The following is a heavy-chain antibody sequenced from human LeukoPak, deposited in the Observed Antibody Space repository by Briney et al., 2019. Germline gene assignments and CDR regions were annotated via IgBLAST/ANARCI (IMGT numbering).Heavy chain of an antibody. CDR1: GGSISSYY. V-gene: IGHV4-59*01. D-gene: IGHD2-21*02. Sequence: PSETLSLTCTVSGGSISSYYWSWIRQPPGKGLEWIGYIYYSGSTNYNPSLKSRVTISVDTSKNQFSLKLSSVTAADTAVYYCARVGAYCGGDCYSEDDWFDPWGQGTLVTVSS. CDR2: IYYSGST. CDR3: ARVGAYCGGDCYSEDDWFDP. J-gene: IGHJ5*02.